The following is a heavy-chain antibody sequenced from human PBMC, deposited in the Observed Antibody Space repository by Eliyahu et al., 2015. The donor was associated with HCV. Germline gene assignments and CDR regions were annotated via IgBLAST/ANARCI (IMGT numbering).Heavy chain of an antibody. V-gene: IGHV3-21*01. Sequence: EVQLVESGGGLVKPGGSLRLSCAASGXTFSSYSMNWVRQAPGKGLEWVSSISSXSSXIXYADSVKGRFTISRDNAKNSLYLQMNSLRAEDTAVYYCARDTRYNWNDEDAFDIWGQGTMVTVSS. D-gene: IGHD1-20*01. J-gene: IGHJ3*02. CDR2: ISSXSSXI. CDR1: GXTFSSYS. CDR3: ARDTRYNWNDEDAFDI.